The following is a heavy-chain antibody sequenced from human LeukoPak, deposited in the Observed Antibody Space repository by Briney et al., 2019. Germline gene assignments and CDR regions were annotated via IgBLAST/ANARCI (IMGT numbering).Heavy chain of an antibody. D-gene: IGHD1-26*01. CDR1: GFTFSSYA. Sequence: GGSLRLSCAASGFTFSSYAMSWVRRAPGKGLVWVSRINSDGSSTSYADSVKGRFTISRDNAKNTLYLQMNSLRAEDTAVYYCARGELNAFDIWGQGTMVTVSS. CDR3: ARGELNAFDI. CDR2: INSDGSST. V-gene: IGHV3-74*01. J-gene: IGHJ3*02.